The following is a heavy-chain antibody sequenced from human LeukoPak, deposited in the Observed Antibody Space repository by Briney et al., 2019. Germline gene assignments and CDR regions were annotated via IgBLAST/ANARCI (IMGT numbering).Heavy chain of an antibody. V-gene: IGHV3-7*01. CDR1: GFTFSSYA. D-gene: IGHD2-21*02. Sequence: GGSLRLSCAASGFTFSSYAVHWVRQAPGKGLEWVANIKHDGSEKYYVDSVKGRFTISRDNADNSLYLQMSSLRAEDTALYYCARSNCGGDCYLGFDYWGQGTLVTVSS. CDR2: IKHDGSEK. CDR3: ARSNCGGDCYLGFDY. J-gene: IGHJ4*02.